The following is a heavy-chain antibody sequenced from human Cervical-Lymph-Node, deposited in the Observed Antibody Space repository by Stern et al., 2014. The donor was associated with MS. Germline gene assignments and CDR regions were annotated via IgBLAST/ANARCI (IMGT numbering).Heavy chain of an antibody. CDR2: IYSDGSTT. V-gene: IGHV3-66*01. CDR3: ASSFTWFDP. CDR1: GFTVRSNY. J-gene: IGHJ5*02. Sequence: EVQLVESGGGLVQPGGSLRLSCAASGFTVRSNYMNWVRQAPGQGLEWVSIIYSDGSTTYYADSVKGRFTISRDNSKNTLYLQMNSLRVEDTAVYYCASSFTWFDPWGQGTLVTVSS.